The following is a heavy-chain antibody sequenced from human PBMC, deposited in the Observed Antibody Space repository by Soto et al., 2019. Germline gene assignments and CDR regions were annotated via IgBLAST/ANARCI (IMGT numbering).Heavy chain of an antibody. J-gene: IGHJ4*02. D-gene: IGHD2-2*01. CDR1: GFTFTAYW. Sequence: PGESLKISCKGSGFTFTAYWIGWVRQMPGKGLEWMGIIFPGDSTTRYSPSFQGQVTMSADKSISTAYLQWNSLKASDTAMYYCARVVIGYCSSTSCPADYWGQGALVTVSS. CDR2: IFPGDSTT. V-gene: IGHV5-51*01. CDR3: ARVVIGYCSSTSCPADY.